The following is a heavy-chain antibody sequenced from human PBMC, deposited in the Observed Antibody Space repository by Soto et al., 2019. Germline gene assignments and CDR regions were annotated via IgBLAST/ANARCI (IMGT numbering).Heavy chain of an antibody. CDR1: GDSVSNYY. V-gene: IGHV4-4*07. J-gene: IGHJ6*02. D-gene: IGHD1-20*01. Sequence: SETLSLTCTVSGDSVSNYYWSWIRQPAGRGLEWIGRVYSRGATNYNPSLNGRVTTSVDMSRNQFSLRLTSVTAADTAIYYCTKGPNWNYYYYGGDVWGQGTAVTVSS. CDR2: VYSRGAT. CDR3: TKGPNWNYYYYGGDV.